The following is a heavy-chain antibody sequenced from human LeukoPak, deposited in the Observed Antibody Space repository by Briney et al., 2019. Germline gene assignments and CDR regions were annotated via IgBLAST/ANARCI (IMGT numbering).Heavy chain of an antibody. Sequence: SGTLSLTCTVVGGAINSRNYYWGWIRQSPGKGLEWIGSIYYSGSVNNNPSLQSRVTISVDTSRNQFSLKLTSVTAADTAVYYCARRVTTSGNFFDNWGPGTLVTVS. D-gene: IGHD1-1*01. CDR3: ARRVTTSGNFFDN. CDR2: IYYSGSV. CDR1: GGAINSRNYY. J-gene: IGHJ4*02. V-gene: IGHV4-39*01.